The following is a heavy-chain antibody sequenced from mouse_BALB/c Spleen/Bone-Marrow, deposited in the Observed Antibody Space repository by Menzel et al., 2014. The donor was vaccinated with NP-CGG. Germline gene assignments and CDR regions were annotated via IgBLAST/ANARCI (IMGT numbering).Heavy chain of an antibody. CDR2: ISYSGST. Sequence: EVKLVESGPSLVKPSQTLSLTCSVNGDSITSGYWNWIRKFPGNKLEYMGYISYSGSTYYNPSLKSRVSITRDTSKNQYYLQLNSVTTEDTATYYCSRFGYDYALDYWGQGTSVTVSS. CDR1: GDSITSGY. D-gene: IGHD2-2*01. V-gene: IGHV3-8*02. CDR3: SRFGYDYALDY. J-gene: IGHJ4*01.